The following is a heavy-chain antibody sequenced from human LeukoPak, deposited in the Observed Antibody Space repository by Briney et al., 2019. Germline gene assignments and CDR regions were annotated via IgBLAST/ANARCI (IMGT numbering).Heavy chain of an antibody. CDR3: ARHLSRTIFGQGPVYYMDV. V-gene: IGHV5-51*01. CDR2: IYPGDSDT. D-gene: IGHD3-3*01. CDR1: GYSFTSYW. Sequence: GESLKISCKGSGYSFTSYWIGWVRQMPGKGLEWMGIIYPGDSDTRYSPSFQGQVTISADKSISTAYLQWSSLKASDTAMYYCARHLSRTIFGQGPVYYMDVWGKGTTVTVSS. J-gene: IGHJ6*03.